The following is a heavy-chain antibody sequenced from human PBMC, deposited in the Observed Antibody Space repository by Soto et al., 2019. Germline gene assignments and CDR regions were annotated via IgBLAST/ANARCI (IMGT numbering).Heavy chain of an antibody. CDR2: IYYSGST. D-gene: IGHD3-3*01. V-gene: IGHV4-39*01. J-gene: IGHJ4*02. CDR1: GGSISSSSYY. Sequence: LSLTCTVSGGSISSSSYYWGWIRQPPGKGLEWIGSIYYSGSTYYNPSLKSRVTISVDTSKNQFSLKLSSVTAADTAVYYCARRVFGVVIYFDYWGQGTLVTVSS. CDR3: ARRVFGVVIYFDY.